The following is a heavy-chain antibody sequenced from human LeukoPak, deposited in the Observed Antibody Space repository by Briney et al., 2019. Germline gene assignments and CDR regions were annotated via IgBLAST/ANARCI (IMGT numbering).Heavy chain of an antibody. CDR3: AKDKYNWNYFDY. J-gene: IGHJ4*02. D-gene: IGHD1-20*01. Sequence: GGPLRLSCATSGFTFSSYAMSWVRQAPGKGLEWVSTISGSGTSTYYADSVKGRFTISRDNSKNTLYLQMNSLRAEDTAVYYCAKDKYNWNYFDYWGQGTLVTVSS. V-gene: IGHV3-23*01. CDR2: ISGSGTST. CDR1: GFTFSSYA.